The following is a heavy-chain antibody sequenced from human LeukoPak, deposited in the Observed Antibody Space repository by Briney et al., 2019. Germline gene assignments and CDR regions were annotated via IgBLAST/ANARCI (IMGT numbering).Heavy chain of an antibody. V-gene: IGHV4-30-2*01. D-gene: IGHD5-24*01. Sequence: SETLSLTCTVSGGSISSGGYYWSWIRQPRGKGLEWIGYIYHSGSTYYNPSLKSRVTISVDRSKNQFSLKLSSVTAADTAVYYCARDATGDGYNYAYDYWGQGTLVTVSS. CDR3: ARDATGDGYNYAYDY. CDR1: GGSISSGGYY. CDR2: IYHSGST. J-gene: IGHJ4*02.